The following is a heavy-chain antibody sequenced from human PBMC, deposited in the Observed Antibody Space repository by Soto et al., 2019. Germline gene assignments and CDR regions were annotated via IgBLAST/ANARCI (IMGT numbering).Heavy chain of an antibody. CDR2: ISGSGGST. CDR1: GFTFSSYA. D-gene: IGHD3-10*01. V-gene: IGHV3-23*01. CDR3: AKPLWFGELFNPFDY. Sequence: EVQLLESGGGLVQPGGSLRLSCAASGFTFSSYAMSWVRQAPGKGLEWVSAISGSGGSTYYADSVKGRFTISRDNSKNTLYLQTNSLRAEYTAVYYCAKPLWFGELFNPFDYWGQGTLVTVSS. J-gene: IGHJ4*02.